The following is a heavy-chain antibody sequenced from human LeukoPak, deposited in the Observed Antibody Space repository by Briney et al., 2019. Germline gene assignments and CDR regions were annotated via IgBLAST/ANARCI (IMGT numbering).Heavy chain of an antibody. V-gene: IGHV4-59*08. CDR2: IYYSGSP. D-gene: IGHD6-19*01. CDR1: GGSISGYY. Sequence: SETLSLTCTVSGGSISGYYWSWVRQPPGKGLEWIWYIYYSGSPNYNPSLQSRVPISVDPSKTQFSLKLSSVTAADTAVYYCARVSSSGSVGYWGQGTLVTVSS. CDR3: ARVSSSGSVGY. J-gene: IGHJ4*02.